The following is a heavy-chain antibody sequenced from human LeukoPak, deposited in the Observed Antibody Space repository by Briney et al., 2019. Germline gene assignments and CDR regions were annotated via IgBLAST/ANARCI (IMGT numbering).Heavy chain of an antibody. CDR1: GFTFSSYA. Sequence: PGGSLRLSCAASGFTFSSYAMSWVRQAPGKGLEWVSAISGSGGSTYYADSVKGRFTISRDNSKNTLYLQMNSLRAEDTAVYYCAKDHDFWSGYFPYYFDCWGQGTLVTVSS. CDR3: AKDHDFWSGYFPYYFDC. D-gene: IGHD3-3*01. V-gene: IGHV3-23*01. CDR2: ISGSGGST. J-gene: IGHJ4*02.